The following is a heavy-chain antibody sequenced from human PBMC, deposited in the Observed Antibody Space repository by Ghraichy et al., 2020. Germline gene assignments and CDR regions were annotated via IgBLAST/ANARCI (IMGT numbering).Heavy chain of an antibody. V-gene: IGHV3-73*01. J-gene: IGHJ5*02. CDR2: IRSKANNYAT. Sequence: GGSLRLSCAASGFTFSGSAMHWVRQVSEKGLEWVGRIRSKANNYATGYAASVKGRFTISRDDSKNTAYLEMNSLKTEDTAVYYCTRIQDYGGFLFDRWGQGTLVTVSS. CDR1: GFTFSGSA. D-gene: IGHD4-23*01. CDR3: TRIQDYGGFLFDR.